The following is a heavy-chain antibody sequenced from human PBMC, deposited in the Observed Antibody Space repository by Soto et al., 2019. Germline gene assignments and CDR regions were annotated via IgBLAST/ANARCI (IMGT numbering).Heavy chain of an antibody. J-gene: IGHJ5*02. D-gene: IGHD3-10*01. Sequence: ASVKVSCKASGYTFTSYGTSWVRQAPGQGLEWMGWISAYNGNTNYAQKLQGRVTMTTDTSTSTAYMEPRSLRSDDTAVYYCARGLGSGSYPAPKWFDPWGQGTLVTVSS. CDR1: GYTFTSYG. CDR2: ISAYNGNT. CDR3: ARGLGSGSYPAPKWFDP. V-gene: IGHV1-18*01.